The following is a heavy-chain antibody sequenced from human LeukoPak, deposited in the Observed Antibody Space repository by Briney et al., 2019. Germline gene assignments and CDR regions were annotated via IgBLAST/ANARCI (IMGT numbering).Heavy chain of an antibody. D-gene: IGHD3-3*01. CDR2: ISYDGSNK. J-gene: IGHJ6*02. CDR1: GFTFSSYA. CDR3: ARDYYDFWSGYYFNYYYGMDV. Sequence: GGSLRLSCAASGFTFSSYAMHWVRQAPGKGLEWVAVISYDGSNKYYADSVKGRFTISRDNSKNTLYLQMNSLRAGDTAVYYCARDYYDFWSGYYFNYYYGMDVWGQGTTVTVSS. V-gene: IGHV3-30*04.